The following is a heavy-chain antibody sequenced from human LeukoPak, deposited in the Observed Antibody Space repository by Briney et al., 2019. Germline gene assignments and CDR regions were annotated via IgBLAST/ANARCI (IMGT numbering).Heavy chain of an antibody. V-gene: IGHV4-59*12. Sequence: PSETLSLTCTVSGGSISSYYWSWIRQPPGKGLEWIGYIYYSGSTTYNPSLKSRVTISVDKSKNQFSLKLSSVTAADTAVYYCARVGYDSSGYYLAYWGQGTLVTVSS. CDR2: IYYSGST. J-gene: IGHJ4*02. D-gene: IGHD3-22*01. CDR3: ARVGYDSSGYYLAY. CDR1: GGSISSYY.